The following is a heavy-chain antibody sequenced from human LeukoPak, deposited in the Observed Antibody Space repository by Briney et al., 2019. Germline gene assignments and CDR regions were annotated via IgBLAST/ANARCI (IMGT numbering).Heavy chain of an antibody. CDR2: IYYSGST. CDR1: GGSIRGYY. J-gene: IGHJ4*02. V-gene: IGHV4-59*01. CDR3: ARARAGDYGDS. Sequence: SETLSLTCTVSGGSIRGYYWSWIRQPPGKGLEWIGYIYYSGSTNYNPSLKSRVTISVDTSKNQFSLKLSSVTAADTAVYYCARARAGDYGDSWGQGTLVTVSS. D-gene: IGHD3-10*01.